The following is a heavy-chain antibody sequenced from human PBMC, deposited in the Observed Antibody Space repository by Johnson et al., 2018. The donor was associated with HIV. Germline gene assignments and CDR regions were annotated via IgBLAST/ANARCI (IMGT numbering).Heavy chain of an antibody. CDR1: GFTFDDYG. CDR2: ISNDGSFQ. D-gene: IGHD6-13*01. Sequence: QMQLVESGGGVVQPGRSLRPSCEAPGFTFDDYGMSWVRQAPGKGLEWVAVISNDGSFQYYTDSVKGRFTISRDNSKNTVFLQMNSLGSDDTAVYFCARDQAYRSSWAFSFDIGGQGTMVIVSS. J-gene: IGHJ3*02. CDR3: ARDQAYRSSWAFSFDI. V-gene: IGHV3-30*03.